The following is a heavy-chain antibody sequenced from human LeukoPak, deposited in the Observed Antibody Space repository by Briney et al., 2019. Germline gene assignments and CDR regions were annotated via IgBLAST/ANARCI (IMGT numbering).Heavy chain of an antibody. D-gene: IGHD6-19*01. V-gene: IGHV4-34*01. CDR1: GGSFSGYY. J-gene: IGHJ4*02. CDR2: INHSGST. CDR3: ARILTAWGSGWYSFPDY. Sequence: SETLSLTCAVYGGSFSGYYWSWIRQPPGKGLEWIGEINHSGSTNYNPSLKSRVTISVDTSKNQFSLKLSSVTAADTAVYYCARILTAWGSGWYSFPDYWGQGTLVTVSS.